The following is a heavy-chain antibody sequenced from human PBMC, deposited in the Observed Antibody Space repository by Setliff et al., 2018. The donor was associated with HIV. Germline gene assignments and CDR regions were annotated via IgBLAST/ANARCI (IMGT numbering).Heavy chain of an antibody. CDR1: GYTFTTYA. CDR2: INTNTGNP. J-gene: IGHJ4*02. Sequence: ASVKVSCKASGYTFTTYAMNWVRQAPGQGLEWMGWINTNTGNPTYAQGFTGRFVFPLDTSVSTAYLQISSLKAEDTAVYYCAREHLYGSGSYYNAAYYFDYWGQGTLVTVSS. CDR3: AREHLYGSGSYYNAAYYFDY. D-gene: IGHD3-10*01. V-gene: IGHV7-4-1*02.